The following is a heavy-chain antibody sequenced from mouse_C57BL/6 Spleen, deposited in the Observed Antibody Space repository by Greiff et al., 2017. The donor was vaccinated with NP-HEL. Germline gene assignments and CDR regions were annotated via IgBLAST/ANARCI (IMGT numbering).Heavy chain of an antibody. CDR2: INPSSGYT. CDR3: ARDAGTTVVRDARDD. J-gene: IGHJ4*01. Sequence: VQLQQSGAELARPGASVKMSCKASGYTFTSYTMHWVKQRPGQGLEWIGYINPSSGYTKYNQKFKDPATLTADKATSTAYMQLSSLTSEDTAVDYRARDAGTTVVRDARDDWGQGTSVTVAS. V-gene: IGHV1-4*01. D-gene: IGHD1-1*01. CDR1: GYTFTSYT.